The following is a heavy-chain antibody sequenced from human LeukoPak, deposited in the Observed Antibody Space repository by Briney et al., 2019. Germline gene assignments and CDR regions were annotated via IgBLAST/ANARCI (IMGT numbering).Heavy chain of an antibody. Sequence: GGSLRLSCAPSGFTFSAYAMSWVRQAPGKGLEWVTSITGYGDRTYYADSVKGRFTISRDNSKNTLYLQMNSLRAEDTAVYYCAKDVIEELLWFGEVDYWGQGTLVTVSS. CDR3: AKDVIEELLWFGEVDY. V-gene: IGHV3-23*01. D-gene: IGHD3-10*01. J-gene: IGHJ4*02. CDR1: GFTFSAYA. CDR2: ITGYGDRT.